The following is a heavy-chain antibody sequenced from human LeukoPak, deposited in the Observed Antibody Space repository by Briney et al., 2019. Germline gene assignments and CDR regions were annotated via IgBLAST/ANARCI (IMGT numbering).Heavy chain of an antibody. V-gene: IGHV3-30*18. CDR3: AKEGEVSPGPDY. J-gene: IGHJ4*02. D-gene: IGHD3-16*02. CDR1: GFTFSSYG. CDR2: ISYDGSKK. Sequence: GGSLRLSCAASGFTFSSYGMHWVRQAPGKGLECLVVISYDGSKKFYADSVKGRFTISRDNSKNTLYLQMNSLRAEDTAVYYCAKEGEVSPGPDYWGQGTLVTVSS.